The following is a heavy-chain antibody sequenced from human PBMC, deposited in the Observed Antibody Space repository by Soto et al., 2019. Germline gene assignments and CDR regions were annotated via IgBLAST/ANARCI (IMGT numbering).Heavy chain of an antibody. CDR2: IYPGDSDT. J-gene: IGHJ6*02. CDR3: ARLGSIAARTYGMDV. Sequence: GARLKISWRGSGCSCTSYWIGWVRQMPGKGLEWMGIIYPGDSDTRYSPSFQGQVTISADKSISTAYLQWSSLKASDTAMYYCARLGSIAARTYGMDVWGQGTTVTV. V-gene: IGHV5-51*01. D-gene: IGHD6-6*01. CDR1: GCSCTSYW.